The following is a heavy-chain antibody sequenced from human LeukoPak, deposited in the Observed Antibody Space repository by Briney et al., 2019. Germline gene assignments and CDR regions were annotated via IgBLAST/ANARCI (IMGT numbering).Heavy chain of an antibody. CDR1: GFTFSSYA. D-gene: IGHD4-17*01. Sequence: GGSLRLSCAASGFTFSSYAMHWVRQAPGKGLEWVAVISYDGSNKYYADSVKGRFTISRDNSKNTLYLQMNSLRAEDTAVYYCARVGYGDYVRYWGQGTLVTVSS. V-gene: IGHV3-30-3*01. CDR3: ARVGYGDYVRY. CDR2: ISYDGSNK. J-gene: IGHJ4*02.